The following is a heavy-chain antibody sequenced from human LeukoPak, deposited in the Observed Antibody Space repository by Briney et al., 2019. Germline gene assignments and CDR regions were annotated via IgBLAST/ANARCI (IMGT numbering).Heavy chain of an antibody. J-gene: IGHJ3*02. V-gene: IGHV1-24*01. D-gene: IGHD6-19*01. Sequence: ASVKVSCKVSGYTLTELSMHWVRQAPGKGLEWMGGFDPEDGETIYAQKFQGRVTMTEDTSTDTAYMELSSLRSEDTAVYYCATFPVNRWLATRGAFDIWGQGTMVTVSS. CDR1: GYTLTELS. CDR3: ATFPVNRWLATRGAFDI. CDR2: FDPEDGET.